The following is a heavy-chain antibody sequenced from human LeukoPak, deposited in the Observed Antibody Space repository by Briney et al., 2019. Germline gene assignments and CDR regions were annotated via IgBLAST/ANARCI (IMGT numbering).Heavy chain of an antibody. CDR1: GFTFSSYS. CDR2: ISSSSSSI. D-gene: IGHD5-18*01. V-gene: IGHV3-21*01. J-gene: IGHJ4*02. CDR3: AGHTFTAMY. Sequence: GGSLRLSCAASGFTFSSYSMNWVRQAPGKGLEWVSSISSSSSSIYYADSVKGRFTISRDNARNSLSLQMNSLRVEDTAVYYCAGHTFTAMYWGQGTQVTVSS.